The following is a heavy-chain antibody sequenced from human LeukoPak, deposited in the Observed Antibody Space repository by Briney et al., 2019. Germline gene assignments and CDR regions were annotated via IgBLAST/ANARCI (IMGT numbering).Heavy chain of an antibody. CDR2: INPNSGGT. CDR1: GYTFTGYY. V-gene: IGHV1-2*04. CDR3: ARGRYYGSGSYFDY. Sequence: ASVKVSCKASGYTFTGYYMHWVRQAPGQGLEWMGWINPNSGGTNYAQKFQGWVTMTRDTSINTAYMELSRLRSDDTAVYYCARGRYYGSGSYFDYWGQGTLVTVSS. D-gene: IGHD3-10*01. J-gene: IGHJ4*02.